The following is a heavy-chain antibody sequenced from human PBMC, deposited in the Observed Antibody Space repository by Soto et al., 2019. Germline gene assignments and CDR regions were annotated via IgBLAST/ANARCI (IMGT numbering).Heavy chain of an antibody. Sequence: PSETLSLTCTVSGGSISSYGYYWSWIRQHPGKGLEWIGYIHSSGRTYYNPSLESRVTISADTSKTQFSLKLTSVTAADTAVYYCAARWSYFGSWGQGTLVTVSS. CDR1: GGSISSYGYY. J-gene: IGHJ4*02. D-gene: IGHD3-3*01. V-gene: IGHV4-31*03. CDR2: IHSSGRT. CDR3: AARWSYFGS.